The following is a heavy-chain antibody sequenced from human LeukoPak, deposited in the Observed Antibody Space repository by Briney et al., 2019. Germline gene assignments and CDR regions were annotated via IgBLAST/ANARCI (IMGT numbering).Heavy chain of an antibody. D-gene: IGHD6-13*01. CDR1: AFDLTTYG. CDR3: ARCMVLSQGWCNWFDP. V-gene: IGHV3-23*01. J-gene: IGHJ5*02. CDR2: IHVGADAT. Sequence: GGSLRLSCAASAFDLTTYGMTWVRQAPAKGLDWVSSIHVGADATYYADSVKGGFTLSRDNSENTLHLQMNNLRLEDTARYFCARCMVLSQGWCNWFDPWGQGTLVTVLS.